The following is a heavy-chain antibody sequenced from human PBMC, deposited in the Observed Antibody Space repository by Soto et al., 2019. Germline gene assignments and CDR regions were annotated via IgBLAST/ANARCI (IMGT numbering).Heavy chain of an antibody. D-gene: IGHD3-3*01. V-gene: IGHV3-7*03. CDR3: ARVSYDFWSGYQGYYYYGMDV. Sequence: GSLRLSCAASGFTFSSYWMSWVRQAPGKGLEWVANIKQDGSEKYYVDSVKGRFTISRDNAKNSLYLQMNSLRDEDTAVYYCARVSYDFWSGYQGYYYYGMDVWGQGTTVTVSS. CDR1: GFTFSSYW. J-gene: IGHJ6*02. CDR2: IKQDGSEK.